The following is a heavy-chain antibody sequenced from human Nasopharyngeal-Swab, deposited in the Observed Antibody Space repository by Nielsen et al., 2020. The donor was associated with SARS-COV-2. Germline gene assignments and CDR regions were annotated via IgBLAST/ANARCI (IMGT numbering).Heavy chain of an antibody. CDR1: GFTFRDYS. CDR2: IGRSGTDI. D-gene: IGHD3-3*01. Sequence: GESLKISCAASGFTFRDYSMNWVRQAPGKGLEWVSSIGRSGTDIFHADSVKGRFSVFRDAANKSIYLQMRSLRAEDQAVYYCARGSVFGVANGMDVWGQGTTVTVSS. J-gene: IGHJ6*02. CDR3: ARGSVFGVANGMDV. V-gene: IGHV3-21*01.